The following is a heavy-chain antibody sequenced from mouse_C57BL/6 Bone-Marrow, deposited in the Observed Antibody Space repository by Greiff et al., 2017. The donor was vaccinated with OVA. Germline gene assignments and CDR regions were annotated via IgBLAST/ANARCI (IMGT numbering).Heavy chain of an antibody. CDR3: ARGDAYYGNYLFAY. V-gene: IGHV1-55*01. Sequence: VQLQQPGAELVKPGASVKMSCKASGYTFTSYWITWVKQRPGQGLEWIGDIYPGSGSTNYNEKFKSKAKLTVDTSSSTAYMQLSSLTSEDSAVYYCARGDAYYGNYLFAYWGQGTLVTVSA. CDR1: GYTFTSYW. CDR2: IYPGSGST. D-gene: IGHD2-1*01. J-gene: IGHJ3*01.